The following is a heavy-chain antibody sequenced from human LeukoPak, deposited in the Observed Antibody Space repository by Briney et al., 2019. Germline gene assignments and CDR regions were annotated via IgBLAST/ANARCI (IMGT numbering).Heavy chain of an antibody. CDR3: ARVTGMVPRPYYFDY. CDR1: GGSISSGGYS. CDR2: IYHSGST. D-gene: IGHD1-14*01. V-gene: IGHV4-30-2*01. Sequence: PSETLSLTCAVSGGSISSGGYSWSWIRQPPGKGLEWIGYIYHSGSTYYNPSLKSRVTISVDRSKNQFSLKLSSVTAADTAVYYCARVTGMVPRPYYFDYWGQGTLVTVSS. J-gene: IGHJ4*02.